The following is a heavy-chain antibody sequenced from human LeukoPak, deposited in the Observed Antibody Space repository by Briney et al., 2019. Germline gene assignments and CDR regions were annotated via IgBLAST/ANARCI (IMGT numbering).Heavy chain of an antibody. J-gene: IGHJ4*02. V-gene: IGHV1-46*01. CDR3: ARVGRLGGSFDY. D-gene: IGHD5-12*01. CDR2: INPSSGST. Sequence: ASVKVSCKASGYIFTSYYMHWVRQAPGQGLEWMGIINPSSGSTSYAQKFQDRVKMTRDTSRSTVYMELSSLRSEDTAVYYCARVGRLGGSFDYWGQGTLVTVSS. CDR1: GYIFTSYY.